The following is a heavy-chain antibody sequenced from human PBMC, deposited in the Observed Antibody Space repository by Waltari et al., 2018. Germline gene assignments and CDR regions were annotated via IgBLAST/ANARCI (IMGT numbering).Heavy chain of an antibody. CDR3: VRDGGLSTAKFDY. Sequence: EVVLVESGGGLAQPGGSLRLSCAASGFTFGSYSMNWVRQAPGKGLECVAYIDSSGYTIYEADSVKGRFTISRDNAKNSLYLQMDSLRAEDTAVYYCVRDGGLSTAKFDYWGQGTLVTVSS. D-gene: IGHD4-4*01. CDR1: GFTFGSYS. CDR2: IDSSGYTI. J-gene: IGHJ4*02. V-gene: IGHV3-48*01.